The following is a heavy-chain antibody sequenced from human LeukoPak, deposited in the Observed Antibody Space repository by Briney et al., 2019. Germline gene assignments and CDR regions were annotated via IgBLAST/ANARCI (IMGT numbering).Heavy chain of an antibody. D-gene: IGHD6-13*01. CDR1: GFTFSSYG. V-gene: IGHV3-30*18. J-gene: IGHJ4*02. CDR2: ISYDGSNK. Sequence: PGGSLRLSCAASGFTFSSYGVHWVRQAPGNGLEWVAVISYDGSNKYYADSVKGRFTISRDNSKNTLYLQMNSLRAEDTAVYYCAKGPGSSSWYYYFDYWGQGTLVTVSS. CDR3: AKGPGSSSWYYYFDY.